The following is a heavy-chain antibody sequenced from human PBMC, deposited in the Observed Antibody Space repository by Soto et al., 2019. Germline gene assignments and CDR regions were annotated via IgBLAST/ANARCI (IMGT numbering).Heavy chain of an antibody. CDR2: INAGNGNT. V-gene: IGHV1-18*01. J-gene: IGHJ5*02. D-gene: IGHD6-13*01. Sequence: ASVKVSCKASGYTFTSYGISWVRQAPGQGLEWMGWINAGNGNTKYSQKLQGRVTMTTDTSASTAYMELSSLRSDDTAVYYCARDEQLVPGTRYNWFDPWGQGTLVTVSS. CDR1: GYTFTSYG. CDR3: ARDEQLVPGTRYNWFDP.